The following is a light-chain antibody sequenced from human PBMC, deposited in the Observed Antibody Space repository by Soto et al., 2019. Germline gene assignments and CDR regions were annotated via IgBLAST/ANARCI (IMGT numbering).Light chain of an antibody. CDR3: QYYDNSRSGFV. J-gene: IGLJ1*01. V-gene: IGLV1-40*01. CDR1: SSNIGARFD. Sequence: QSELTQPPSVSGAPGQRVTFSCTGSSSNIGARFDVHWYQQVPGTAPKLLIYGNNNRPSGVPDRFSGSKSGTSASLAITGLQAEDEGDYYCQYYDNSRSGFVFGTGTKRTVL. CDR2: GNN.